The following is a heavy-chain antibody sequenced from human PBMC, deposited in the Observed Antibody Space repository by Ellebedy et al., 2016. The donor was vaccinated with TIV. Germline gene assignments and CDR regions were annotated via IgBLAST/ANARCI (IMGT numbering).Heavy chain of an antibody. D-gene: IGHD1-14*01. V-gene: IGHV3-48*01. J-gene: IGHJ6*02. Sequence: GESLKISXAAPGFTLSNSGMTWVRQAPGRGLEWVSYISISGTTLYYADSVRGRFTIPRDNAKNSLYLRMNSLRADDTAMYYCARVDRVSHAMDAWGQGTPVTVSS. CDR1: GFTLSNSG. CDR3: ARVDRVSHAMDA. CDR2: ISISGTTL.